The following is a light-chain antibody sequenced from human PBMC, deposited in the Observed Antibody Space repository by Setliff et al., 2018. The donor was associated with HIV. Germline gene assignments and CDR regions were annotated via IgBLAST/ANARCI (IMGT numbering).Light chain of an antibody. CDR3: CSYAGSSTPYV. CDR2: EVS. J-gene: IGLJ1*01. V-gene: IGLV2-23*02. CDR1: SSDVGSYNL. Sequence: SVLTQPASVSGSPGQSITISCTGTSSDVGSYNLVSWYQQHPGKAPKLMIYEVSKRPSGVSNRFSGSKSGNTASLTISGLQAEDEADYYCCSYAGSSTPYVFGTGTKVT.